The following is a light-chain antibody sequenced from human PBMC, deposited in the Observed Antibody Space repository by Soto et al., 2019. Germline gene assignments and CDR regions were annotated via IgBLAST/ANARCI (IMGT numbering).Light chain of an antibody. CDR2: TNN. CDR3: ASWDDALRGHV. Sequence: QSVLAQPPSASGTPGQRVTISCSGSSXNLGSNSVSWYQHLPGAVPKLLIHTNNQRPSGVPDRFSGSKSGTSASLAIRGLRSEDEADYYCASWDDALRGHVFGTGTKVTVL. J-gene: IGLJ1*01. CDR1: SXNLGSNS. V-gene: IGLV1-47*02.